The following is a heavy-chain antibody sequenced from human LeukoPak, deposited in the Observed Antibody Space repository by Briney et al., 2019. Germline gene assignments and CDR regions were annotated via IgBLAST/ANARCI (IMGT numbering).Heavy chain of an antibody. CDR2: ISSSSSYI. J-gene: IGHJ4*02. V-gene: IGHV3-21*01. Sequence: PGGSLRLSCAASGFTFSSYSMNWVRQAPGKGLEWVSSISSSSSYIYYADSVKGRFTISRDNAKNSLYLQMNSLRAEDTAVYYCARVSPLRFLEWLPPRGYFDYWGQGTLVTVSS. CDR3: ARVSPLRFLEWLPPRGYFDY. D-gene: IGHD3-3*01. CDR1: GFTFSSYS.